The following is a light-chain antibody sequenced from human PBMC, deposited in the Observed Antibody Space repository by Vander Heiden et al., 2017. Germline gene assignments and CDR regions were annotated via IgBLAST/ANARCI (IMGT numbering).Light chain of an antibody. J-gene: IGLJ2*01. CDR2: DVS. Sequence: QSALTQPASVSGSPGQSITISCTGTSSDVGGYKYVSWYQQYPGKAPKLIIYDVSKRPLGVCNRFSGSKSGNTASLIISGLQAEDEADYYCSSYTSISTFVVFGGGTKLTVL. V-gene: IGLV2-14*01. CDR1: SSDVGGYKY. CDR3: SSYTSISTFVV.